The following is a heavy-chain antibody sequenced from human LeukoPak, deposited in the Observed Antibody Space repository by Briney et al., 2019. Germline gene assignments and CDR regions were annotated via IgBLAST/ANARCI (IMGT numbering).Heavy chain of an antibody. CDR3: ARDPLVVVMTYYFDY. CDR1: GFTFSSYA. V-gene: IGHV3-30-3*01. Sequence: GGSLRLSCAASGFTFSSYAMHWVRQAPGKGLEWVAVISYDGSNKYYADSVKGRFTISRDNSKNTLYLQMNSLRAEDTAVYYCARDPLVVVMTYYFDYWGQGTLVTVSS. D-gene: IGHD3-22*01. J-gene: IGHJ4*02. CDR2: ISYDGSNK.